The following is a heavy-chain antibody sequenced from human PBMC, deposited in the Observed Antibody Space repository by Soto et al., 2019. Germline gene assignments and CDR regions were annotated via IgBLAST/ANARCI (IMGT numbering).Heavy chain of an antibody. Sequence: ASVKVSCKASGYTFTSYDINWVRQATGQGLEWMGWMNPNSGNTGYAQKFQGRVTMTRNTSISTAYMELSSLRSEDTAVYYCARGLRFLEWSPRAYDIWGQGTLVTFAS. V-gene: IGHV1-8*01. D-gene: IGHD3-3*01. CDR2: MNPNSGNT. CDR3: ARGLRFLEWSPRAYDI. CDR1: GYTFTSYD. J-gene: IGHJ3*02.